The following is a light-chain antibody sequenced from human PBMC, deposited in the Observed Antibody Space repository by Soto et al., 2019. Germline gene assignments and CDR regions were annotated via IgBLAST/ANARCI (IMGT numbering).Light chain of an antibody. J-gene: IGLJ2*01. V-gene: IGLV2-11*01. CDR3: CSYAGSNNFVV. Sequence: QSVLTQPRSVSGSPGQSVTISCTGTSSDVGGYNYVSWYQHHPGKAPKLIIYDVSARPSGVPDRFSGSKSGNTASLTISGLQSEDEADYYCCSYAGSNNFVVFGGGTKVTVL. CDR1: SSDVGGYNY. CDR2: DVS.